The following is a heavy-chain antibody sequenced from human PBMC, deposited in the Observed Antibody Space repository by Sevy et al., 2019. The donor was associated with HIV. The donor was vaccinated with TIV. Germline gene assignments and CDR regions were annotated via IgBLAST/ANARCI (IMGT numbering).Heavy chain of an antibody. CDR2: VKQDMSEK. CDR1: GFTFSSNW. CDR3: ARAQQVKKRVVTGGLYFDL. Sequence: GGSLRLSCATSGFTFSSNWMTWVRQAPGKGLEWVANVKQDMSEKYYADSVKGRFTISRDNAKNSMYLEMNSLRAEDTTVYYWARAQQVKKRVVTGGLYFDLWGQGTLVTVSS. V-gene: IGHV3-7*01. J-gene: IGHJ4*02. D-gene: IGHD2-21*02.